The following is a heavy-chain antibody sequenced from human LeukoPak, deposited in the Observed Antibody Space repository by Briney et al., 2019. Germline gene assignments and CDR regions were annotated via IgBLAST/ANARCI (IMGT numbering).Heavy chain of an antibody. Sequence: ASVKVSCKASGYTFTGYYMHWVRQAPGQGLEWMGWINPNSGGTNYAQKFQGRVTMARDTSISTAYMELSRLRSDDTAVYYCARVWYYDILTGYRGNDAFDIWGQGTMVTVSS. V-gene: IGHV1-2*02. D-gene: IGHD3-9*01. CDR3: ARVWYYDILTGYRGNDAFDI. CDR1: GYTFTGYY. CDR2: INPNSGGT. J-gene: IGHJ3*02.